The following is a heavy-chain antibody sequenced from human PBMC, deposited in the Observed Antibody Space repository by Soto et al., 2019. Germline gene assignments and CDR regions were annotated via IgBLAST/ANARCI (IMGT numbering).Heavy chain of an antibody. CDR1: GYTFTSYG. CDR3: ARDAYYGSSGYHRSCFDP. Sequence: ASVKVSCKASGYTFTSYGISWVRQAPGQGLEWMGWISAYNGNTNYAQKLQGRVTMTTDTSTSTAYMELRSLRYDDTAVYYCARDAYYGSSGYHRSCFDPWGQGTLVTVSS. D-gene: IGHD3-22*01. V-gene: IGHV1-18*04. J-gene: IGHJ5*02. CDR2: ISAYNGNT.